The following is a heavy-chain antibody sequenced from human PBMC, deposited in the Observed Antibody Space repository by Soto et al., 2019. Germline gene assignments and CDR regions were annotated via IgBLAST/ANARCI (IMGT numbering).Heavy chain of an antibody. CDR1: GFSFSSYA. CDR2: ISGSGGST. D-gene: IGHD2-21*01. V-gene: IGHV3-23*01. CDR3: VIDRVWWHRRPSHF. J-gene: IGHJ4*02. Sequence: GRYLGLACAASGFSFSSYAMWWVGQAPGKGLEWVSAISGSGGSTYYADSVKGRFTISRDNSKNTLYLQMNSLRAEDTAVYYCVIDRVWWHRRPSHFWGQGTLVTVYS.